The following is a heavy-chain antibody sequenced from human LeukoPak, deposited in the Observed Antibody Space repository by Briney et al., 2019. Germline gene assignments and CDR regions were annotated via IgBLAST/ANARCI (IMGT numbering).Heavy chain of an antibody. CDR3: ARGLWFGDFAFDY. V-gene: IGHV4-38-2*02. CDR1: GYSISSGFY. J-gene: IGHJ4*02. Sequence: PSETLSLTCTVSGYSISSGFYWGWIRQPPGKVLEWIGSIYHSGSTYYNPSLKSRVTISVDTSKNQFSLKLSSVTAADTAVYNCARGLWFGDFAFDYWGQGTLVTVSS. D-gene: IGHD3-10*01. CDR2: IYHSGST.